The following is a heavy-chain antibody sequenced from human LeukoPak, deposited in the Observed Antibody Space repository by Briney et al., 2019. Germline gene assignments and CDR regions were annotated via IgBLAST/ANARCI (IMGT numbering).Heavy chain of an antibody. J-gene: IGHJ6*02. CDR2: ISWNSGSI. V-gene: IGHV3-9*01. Sequence: GGSLRLSCAASGFTFDDYAMHWVRQAPGKGLEWVSGISWNSGSIGYADSVKGRFTISRDNAKNSLYLQMNSLRAEDTALYYCAKAFMVRGVIMGFRYGMDVWGQGTTVTVSS. D-gene: IGHD3-10*01. CDR3: AKAFMVRGVIMGFRYGMDV. CDR1: GFTFDDYA.